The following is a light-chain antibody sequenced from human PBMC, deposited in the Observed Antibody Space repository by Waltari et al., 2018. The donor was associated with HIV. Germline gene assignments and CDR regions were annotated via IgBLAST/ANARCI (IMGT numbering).Light chain of an antibody. CDR3: VGWDSSLSAYV. J-gene: IGLJ1*01. V-gene: IGLV1-47*01. Sequence: QSFLTQPPSASGTPGQTVTISCSGSSSTIENDNLYWYQQLPGMTPKLLIYKNFLRPSGVPDRFAASKSGTSASLTISGLRSADEADYYCVGWDSSLSAYVFGAGTKVAVL. CDR2: KNF. CDR1: SSTIENDN.